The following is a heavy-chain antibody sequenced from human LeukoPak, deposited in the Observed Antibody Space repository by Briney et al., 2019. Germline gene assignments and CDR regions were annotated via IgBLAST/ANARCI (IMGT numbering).Heavy chain of an antibody. D-gene: IGHD6-13*01. CDR3: ARAPGIAEPDGYFMDV. CDR1: GYTFTSYA. J-gene: IGHJ6*03. V-gene: IGHV7-4-1*02. CDR2: INANTGNP. Sequence: ASVKVSCKASGYTFTSYAMNWVRQAPGQGLEWMGWINANTGNPTYAQALTGRFVFSLDTSVSTAYLEISSLQAEHTAVYYCARAPGIAEPDGYFMDVWGKGTTVTVSS.